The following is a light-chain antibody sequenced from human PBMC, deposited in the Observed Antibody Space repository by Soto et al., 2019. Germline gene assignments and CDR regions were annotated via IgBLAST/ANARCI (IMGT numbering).Light chain of an antibody. J-gene: IGKJ4*01. CDR3: QRRSDWPLS. Sequence: EIVLTQSPATLSLSPGERATLSCRASQSVDTYLAWYQQKPGQVPRLLIYDASKRATGTPARFSGSGSGTVFTLTISSVEPEDLAIYYCQRRSDWPLSFGGGTKVEIK. CDR1: QSVDTY. CDR2: DAS. V-gene: IGKV3-11*01.